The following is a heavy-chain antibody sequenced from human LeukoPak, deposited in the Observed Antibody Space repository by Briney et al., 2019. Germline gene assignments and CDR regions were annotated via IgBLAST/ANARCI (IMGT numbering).Heavy chain of an antibody. CDR1: GFIFSRYW. CDR2: ISGSGSTR. D-gene: IGHD6-13*01. J-gene: IGHJ4*02. V-gene: IGHV3-48*03. CDR3: ARVEQQLVRGY. Sequence: SGGSLRLSCAASGFIFSRYWMTWVRQAPGKGLEWVSYISGSGSTRYYADSVKGRFTISRDNAKNSLYLQMNSLRAEDTALYYRARVEQQLVRGYWGQGTLVTVSS.